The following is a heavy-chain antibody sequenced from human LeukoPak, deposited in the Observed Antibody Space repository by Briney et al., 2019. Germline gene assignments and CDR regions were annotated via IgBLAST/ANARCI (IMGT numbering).Heavy chain of an antibody. CDR3: ARASGSYYEDHDY. D-gene: IGHD1-26*01. V-gene: IGHV1-18*01. Sequence: GASVKVSCKASGYSFTSYGISWVRQAPGQGPEWMGWISAYNGNTNYAQKLQGRVTMATDTSTSTAYMELRSLGSDDTAVYYCARASGSYYEDHDYGGQGTLVTVSS. CDR2: ISAYNGNT. CDR1: GYSFTSYG. J-gene: IGHJ4*02.